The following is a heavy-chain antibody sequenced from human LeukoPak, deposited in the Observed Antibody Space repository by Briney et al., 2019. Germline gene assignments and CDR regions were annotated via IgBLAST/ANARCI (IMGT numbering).Heavy chain of an antibody. Sequence: SETLSLTCTVSGGSIISSTYYWVWIRQPPGKGLEWIGSVSYSGSTIYSPSLKSRVTISIDTSKKQFSLELTSVTAADTAVYYCARGTSLEYWGQGILVTVSS. CDR3: ARGTSLEY. CDR2: VSYSGST. D-gene: IGHD2-2*01. CDR1: GGSIISSTYY. J-gene: IGHJ4*02. V-gene: IGHV4-39*07.